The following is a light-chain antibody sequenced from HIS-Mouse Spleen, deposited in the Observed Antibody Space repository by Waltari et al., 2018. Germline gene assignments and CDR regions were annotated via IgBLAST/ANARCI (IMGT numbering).Light chain of an antibody. V-gene: IGLV3-1*01. CDR3: QAWDSSTAV. CDR1: NLGEKY. J-gene: IGLJ2*01. CDR2: QDS. Sequence: SYELTQPPSVSVSPGQTARLPCPGDNLGEKYSCWYQQKPGQSPVLVIYQDSKRPSGIPERFSGSNSGNTATLTISGTQAMDEADYYCQAWDSSTAVFGGGTKLTVL.